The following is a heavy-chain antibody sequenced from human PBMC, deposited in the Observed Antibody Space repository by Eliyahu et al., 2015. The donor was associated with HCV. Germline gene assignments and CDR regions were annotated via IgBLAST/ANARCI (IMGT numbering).Heavy chain of an antibody. CDR3: AHWGYSYGYALFDY. CDR2: IYYSGST. Sequence: QLQLQESGPGLVKPSETLSLTCTVSGGSISSSSYYXGWIRQPPGKGLEGIGSIYYSGSTYYNPSLKSRVTISVDTSKNQFSLKLSSVTAADTAVYYCAHWGYSYGYALFDYWGQGTLVTVSS. D-gene: IGHD5-18*01. V-gene: IGHV4-39*01. J-gene: IGHJ4*02. CDR1: GGSISSSSYY.